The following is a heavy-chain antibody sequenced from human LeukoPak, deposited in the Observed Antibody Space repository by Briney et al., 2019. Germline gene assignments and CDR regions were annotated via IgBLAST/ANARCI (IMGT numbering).Heavy chain of an antibody. CDR2: IDPGDFFT. CDR1: GYSFSSDW. CDR3: ARDGGGVSSWVPH. J-gene: IGHJ4*02. V-gene: IGHV5-10-1*01. Sequence: GESLKIACKGSGYSFSSDWISWVRQMPGKGLEWMGRIDPGDFFTKYSPSLEGRVTISADKSLSTVYLQWSSLKASDTAIYYCARDGGGVSSWVPHWGRGTLVTVSS. D-gene: IGHD2-8*02.